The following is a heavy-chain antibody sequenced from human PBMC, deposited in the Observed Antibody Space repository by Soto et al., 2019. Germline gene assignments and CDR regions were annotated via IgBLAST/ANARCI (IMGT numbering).Heavy chain of an antibody. J-gene: IGHJ6*04. CDR1: GYTFSNFF. V-gene: IGHV1-18*01. CDR3: ARGNKLVVPAALRSYYYYSGMDV. D-gene: IGHD2-2*01. CDR2: ISAYNGNT. Sequence: ASVKASSKAPGYTFSNFFSSWVRQAPGQGLEWLGWISAYNGNTNYAQKFQGRVTVTTDTSTSTAHMELRSLRSDDTAVYYCARGNKLVVPAALRSYYYYSGMDVWGEGTTVTGSS.